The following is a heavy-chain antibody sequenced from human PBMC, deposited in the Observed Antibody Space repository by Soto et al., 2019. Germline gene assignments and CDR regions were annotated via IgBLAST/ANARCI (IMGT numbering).Heavy chain of an antibody. V-gene: IGHV4-4*02. CDR1: GGSISSTNW. J-gene: IGHJ4*02. CDR3: AFPATADFDY. D-gene: IGHD6-13*01. CDR2: IYHSGTT. Sequence: SETLSLTCAVSGGSISSTNWWTWARQSPGRGLEWIGEIYHSGTTTYSPSLKSRVNIAVDMSTNHLSLTLISVTAAATAVYYCAFPATADFDYWGKGILVTVSS.